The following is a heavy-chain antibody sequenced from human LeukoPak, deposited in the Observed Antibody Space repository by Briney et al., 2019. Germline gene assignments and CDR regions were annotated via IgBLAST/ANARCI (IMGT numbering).Heavy chain of an antibody. CDR2: IYYSGST. CDR3: ARDTTVSYYFDY. CDR1: GVSISSSSYY. J-gene: IGHJ4*02. Sequence: SETLSLTCTVSGVSISSSSYYWGWIRQPPGKGLEWIGSIYYSGSTYYNPSLKSRVTISVDTSKNQFSLKLSSVTAADTAVYYCARDTTVSYYFDYWGQGTLVTVSS. V-gene: IGHV4-39*07. D-gene: IGHD4-17*01.